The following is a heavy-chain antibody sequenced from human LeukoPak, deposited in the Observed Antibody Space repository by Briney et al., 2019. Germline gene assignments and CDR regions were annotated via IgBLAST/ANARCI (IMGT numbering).Heavy chain of an antibody. Sequence: SETLSLTCTVSGGSISSRSYYWGWIRQPPGKGLEWIGSIYNSESTYYNPSLKSRVTISVDTSKHQLSLKVSSVTAADTAVYYCARDRQGEAVAPPFDYWGQGTLVTVPS. V-gene: IGHV4-39*07. CDR2: IYNSEST. CDR1: GGSISSRSYY. CDR3: ARDRQGEAVAPPFDY. D-gene: IGHD6-19*01. J-gene: IGHJ4*02.